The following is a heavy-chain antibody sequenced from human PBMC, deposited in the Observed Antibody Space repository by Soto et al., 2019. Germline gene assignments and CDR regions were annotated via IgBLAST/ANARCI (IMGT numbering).Heavy chain of an antibody. CDR1: GFTFSSYA. J-gene: IGHJ5*02. D-gene: IGHD3-3*01. Sequence: GGSLRLSCAASGFTFSSYAMSWVRQAPGKGLELVSAISGSGGSTYYADSVKGRFTISRDNSKNTLYLQMNSLRAEDTAVYYCAKGIRITIFGVVISWGQGTLVTVS. CDR2: ISGSGGST. V-gene: IGHV3-23*01. CDR3: AKGIRITIFGVVIS.